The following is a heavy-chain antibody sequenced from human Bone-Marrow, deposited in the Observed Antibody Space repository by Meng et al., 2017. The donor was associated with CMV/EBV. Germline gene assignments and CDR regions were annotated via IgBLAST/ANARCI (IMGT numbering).Heavy chain of an antibody. CDR3: ARDRHCSSTSCSMIDAFDI. V-gene: IGHV1-69*05. CDR2: IIPSFGTA. Sequence: SVKVSCKASGGTFSSYAISWVRQAPGQGLEWMGGIIPSFGTANYAQKFQGRVTITTDESTSTAYMELSSLRSEDTAVYYCARDRHCSSTSCSMIDAFDIWGQGTMVTVSS. J-gene: IGHJ3*02. D-gene: IGHD2-2*01. CDR1: GGTFSSYA.